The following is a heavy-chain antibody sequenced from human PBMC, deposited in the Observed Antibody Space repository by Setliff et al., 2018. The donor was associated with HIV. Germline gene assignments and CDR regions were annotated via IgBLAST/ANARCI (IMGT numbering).Heavy chain of an antibody. CDR1: GYSFTTYW. CDR3: AISGSPDRRPT. J-gene: IGHJ5*02. V-gene: IGHV5-51*01. CDR2: IYPRDSDT. Sequence: LGESLKISCKASGYSFTTYWIGWVRQMPGKGLEWMGIIYPRDSDTRYRPSFQGQVTISADKSISTAYLQWSSLKASDTAIYYCAISGSPDRRPTWGQGTLVTVSS. D-gene: IGHD3-10*01.